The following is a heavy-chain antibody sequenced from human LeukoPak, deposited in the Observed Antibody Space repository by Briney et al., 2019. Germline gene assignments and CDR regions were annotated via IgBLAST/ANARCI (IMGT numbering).Heavy chain of an antibody. V-gene: IGHV5-51*01. CDR1: GYSFTSYW. D-gene: IGHD2-15*01. CDR3: AREDNRYCSGGSCYYY. Sequence: GESLKISCKGSGYSFTSYWIGWVRQMPGKGLEWMGIIHPGDSDTRYSPSFQGQVTISADKSISTAYLQWSSLKASDTAMYYCAREDNRYCSGGSCYYYWGQGTLVTVSS. CDR2: IHPGDSDT. J-gene: IGHJ4*02.